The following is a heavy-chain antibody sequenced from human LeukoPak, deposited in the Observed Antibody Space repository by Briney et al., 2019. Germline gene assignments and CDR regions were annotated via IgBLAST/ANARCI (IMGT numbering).Heavy chain of an antibody. Sequence: GGSLRLSCAASGLTFSSYGMHWVRQAPGKGLEWVAVIWYDGSNKYYADSVKGRFTISRDNSKNTLYLQMNSLRAEDTAVYYCAKDRRSSSYFDYWGQGTLVTVSS. CDR1: GLTFSSYG. J-gene: IGHJ4*02. CDR2: IWYDGSNK. CDR3: AKDRRSSSYFDY. D-gene: IGHD6-6*01. V-gene: IGHV3-33*06.